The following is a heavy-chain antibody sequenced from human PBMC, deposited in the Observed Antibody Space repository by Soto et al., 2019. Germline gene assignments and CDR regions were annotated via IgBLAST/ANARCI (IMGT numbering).Heavy chain of an antibody. V-gene: IGHV3-74*01. D-gene: IGHD1-26*01. J-gene: IGHJ3*01. CDR1: GFTFDYYW. Sequence: EVQRVESGEGLVQPGASLRLTCATSGFTFDYYWMHWVRQAPGKGLVWVSRIDSDWTSTTYADSVKGRFTISRDNAKNTLSLQMNSLRADNTAVYYCTRGVRGAFDLWAQGTVVTISP. CDR3: TRGVRGAFDL. CDR2: IDSDWTST.